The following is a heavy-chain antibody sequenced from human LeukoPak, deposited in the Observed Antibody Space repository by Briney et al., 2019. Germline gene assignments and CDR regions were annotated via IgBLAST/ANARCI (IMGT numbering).Heavy chain of an antibody. CDR2: MNLDGSEK. V-gene: IGHV3-7*01. Sequence: GGSLRLSCAASGFTFSSYWMSWVRQAPGKGLEWVANMNLDGSEKYYVDSVKGRFTISRDNAKNSLYPQMNSLRAEDTAVYYCARDNWNSFDYWGQGTLVTVSS. CDR1: GFTFSSYW. CDR3: ARDNWNSFDY. D-gene: IGHD1-20*01. J-gene: IGHJ4*02.